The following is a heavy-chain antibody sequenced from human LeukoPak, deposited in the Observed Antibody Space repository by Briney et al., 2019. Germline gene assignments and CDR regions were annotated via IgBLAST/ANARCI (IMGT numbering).Heavy chain of an antibody. CDR2: INWYGGST. V-gene: IGHV3-20*04. J-gene: IGHJ4*02. CDR3: AKDSKWELPGYFDY. Sequence: GGSLRLSCAASGFTFDDYGMSWVRQAPGKGLEWVSGINWYGGSTGYADSVKGRFTISRDNAKNSLYLQMNSLRAEDTAVYYCAKDSKWELPGYFDYWGQGTLVTVSS. CDR1: GFTFDDYG. D-gene: IGHD1-26*01.